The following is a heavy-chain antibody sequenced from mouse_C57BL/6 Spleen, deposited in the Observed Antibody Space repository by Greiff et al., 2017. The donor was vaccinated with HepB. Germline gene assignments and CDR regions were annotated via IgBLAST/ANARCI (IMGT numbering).Heavy chain of an antibody. D-gene: IGHD2-4*01. CDR1: GYTFTDYE. V-gene: IGHV1-15*01. Sequence: LQESGAELVRPGASVTLSCKASGYTFTDYEMHWVKQTPVHGLEWIGAIDPETGGTAYNQKFKGKAILTADKSSSTAYMELRSLTSEDSAVYYCTRDDYVFDYWGQGTTLTVSS. J-gene: IGHJ2*01. CDR3: TRDDYVFDY. CDR2: IDPETGGT.